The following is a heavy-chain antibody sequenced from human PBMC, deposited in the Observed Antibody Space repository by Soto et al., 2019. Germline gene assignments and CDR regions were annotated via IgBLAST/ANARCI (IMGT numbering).Heavy chain of an antibody. V-gene: IGHV1-3*01. CDR1: GYTFTSYA. D-gene: IGHD3-10*01. J-gene: IGHJ5*02. CDR2: INAGNGNT. CDR3: VSGVDYYGSGSYFTGWFDP. Sequence: GASVKVSCKASGYTFTSYAMHWVRQAPGQRLEWMGWINAGNGNTKYSQKLQGRVTITRDTSASTAYMELSSLRSEDTAVFYCVSGVDYYGSGSYFTGWFDPWGQGTLVTVSS.